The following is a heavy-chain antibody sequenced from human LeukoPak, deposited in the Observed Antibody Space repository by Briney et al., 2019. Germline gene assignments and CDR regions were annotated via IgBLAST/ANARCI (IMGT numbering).Heavy chain of an antibody. V-gene: IGHV1-2*02. CDR1: GFTFTDHY. D-gene: IGHD7-27*01. CDR2: INGKRGDT. Sequence: ASVTVSCEASGFTFTDHYMHWVRQAPGQGLEWMGWINGKRGDTNYAQNFQDRVTMTSDTSTSTVYMELSRLTVDDTAVYYCARDHDWGVDYWGQGTLVTVSS. CDR3: ARDHDWGVDY. J-gene: IGHJ4*02.